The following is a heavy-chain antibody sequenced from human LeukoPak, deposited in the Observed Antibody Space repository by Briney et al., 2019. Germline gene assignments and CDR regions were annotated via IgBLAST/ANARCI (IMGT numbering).Heavy chain of an antibody. J-gene: IGHJ4*02. V-gene: IGHV4-61*02. Sequence: SQTLSLTCTVSGGSISSGNYYWSWIRQPAGKGLEWIGRMYISGNTNYNPSLKSRVTISLDTSKNQFSLKLSSVTAADTAVYYCARVAYCSSTSCYDHDYWGQGTLVTVSS. CDR3: ARVAYCSSTSCYDHDY. CDR2: MYISGNT. D-gene: IGHD2-2*01. CDR1: GGSISSGNYY.